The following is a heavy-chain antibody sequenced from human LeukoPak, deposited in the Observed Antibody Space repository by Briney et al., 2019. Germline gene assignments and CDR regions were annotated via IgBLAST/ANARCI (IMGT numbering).Heavy chain of an antibody. CDR2: IYYSGST. Sequence: SETLSLTCTVSGGSISSSSYYWGWIRQPPGKGLEWIGNIYYSGSTYYNPSLKSRVTISVDTSKNHFSLKLSSVTAADTAVYYCARGGVLKSVDYWGQGTLVAVSS. V-gene: IGHV4-39*02. J-gene: IGHJ4*02. D-gene: IGHD3-16*01. CDR3: ARGGVLKSVDY. CDR1: GGSISSSSYY.